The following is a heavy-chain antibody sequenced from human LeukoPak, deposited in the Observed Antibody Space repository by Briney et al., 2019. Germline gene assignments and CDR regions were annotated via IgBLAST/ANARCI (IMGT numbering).Heavy chain of an antibody. D-gene: IGHD6-13*01. V-gene: IGHV3-30-3*01. CDR3: ARVKTAAAGSGDDYFDY. CDR2: ISYDGSNK. CDR1: GFTFSSYA. J-gene: IGHJ4*02. Sequence: GGSLRLSCAASGFTFSSYAMHWVRQAPGKGLEWVAVISYDGSNKYYADSVKGRFTISRDNSKNTLYLQMNSLRAEDTAAYYCARVKTAAAGSGDDYFDYWGQGTLVTVSS.